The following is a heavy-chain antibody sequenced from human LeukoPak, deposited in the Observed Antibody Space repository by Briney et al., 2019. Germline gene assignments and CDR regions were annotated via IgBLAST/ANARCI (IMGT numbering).Heavy chain of an antibody. CDR2: IYHSGST. D-gene: IGHD5-24*01. Sequence: KPSETLSLTCAVSGYSISSGYYWGWIRQPPGKGLEWIGSIYHSGSTYYNPSLKSRVTISVDTSKNQFSLKLSSVTAADTAVYYCARLVEMATIVDYWGQGTLVTVSS. CDR1: GYSISSGYY. CDR3: ARLVEMATIVDY. J-gene: IGHJ4*02. V-gene: IGHV4-38-2*01.